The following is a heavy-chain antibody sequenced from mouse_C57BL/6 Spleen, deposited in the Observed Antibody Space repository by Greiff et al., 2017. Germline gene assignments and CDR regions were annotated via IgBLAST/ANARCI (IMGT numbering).Heavy chain of an antibody. D-gene: IGHD3-3*01. Sequence: EVQLQESGAELVRPGASVKLSCTASGFNIKDDYMHWVKQRPEQGLEWIGWIEPENGDTEYATKFQGKATITADTSSNTAYLQLSSLTSEDTAVYYCTTKGGWFDYWGQGTTLTVSS. CDR3: TTKGGWFDY. J-gene: IGHJ2*01. V-gene: IGHV14-4*01. CDR1: GFNIKDDY. CDR2: IEPENGDT.